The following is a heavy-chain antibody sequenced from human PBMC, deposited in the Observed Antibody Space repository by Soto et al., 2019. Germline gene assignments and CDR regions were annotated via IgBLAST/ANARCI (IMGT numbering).Heavy chain of an antibody. CDR1: GGSISSSSYY. Sequence: PSETLSLTCTVSGGSISSSSYYWGWIRQPPGKGLEWIGSIYYSGSTYHNPSLKSRVTISVDTSKNQFSLKLSSVTAADTAVYYCARRPEGYYDSSGSSSPGIPFDPWGQGTLVTVSS. CDR3: ARRPEGYYDSSGSSSPGIPFDP. J-gene: IGHJ5*02. CDR2: IYYSGST. V-gene: IGHV4-39*01. D-gene: IGHD3-22*01.